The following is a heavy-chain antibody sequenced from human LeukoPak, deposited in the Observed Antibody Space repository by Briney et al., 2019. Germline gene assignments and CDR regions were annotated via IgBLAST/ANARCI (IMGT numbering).Heavy chain of an antibody. CDR2: IYYSGST. CDR3: ARRLSSTWCYDY. Sequence: SETLPLTCTVSGGSISSYYWSWIRQPPGKGLEWIGYIYYSGSTNYNPSLKSRVTISVDTSKNQFSLKLSSVTAADTAGYYCARRLSSTWCYDYWGQGTLVTVSS. J-gene: IGHJ4*02. V-gene: IGHV4-59*08. CDR1: GGSISSYY. D-gene: IGHD6-13*01.